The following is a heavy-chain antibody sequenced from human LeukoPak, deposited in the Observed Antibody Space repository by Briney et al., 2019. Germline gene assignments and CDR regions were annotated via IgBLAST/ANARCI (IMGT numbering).Heavy chain of an antibody. V-gene: IGHV3-30*02. CDR2: IRYDGSIK. J-gene: IGHJ4*02. CDR3: AQDLTRSRLWTTKSTGFDY. Sequence: PGGSLRLSCAASGFTFDDYGMSWVRQAPGKGLEWVTFIRYDGSIKYYADSVKGRFTISRDNSKNTLYLQMNSLRAEDTAVYYCAQDLTRSRLWTTKSTGFDYWGQGTLVTVSS. D-gene: IGHD2-21*01. CDR1: GFTFDDYG.